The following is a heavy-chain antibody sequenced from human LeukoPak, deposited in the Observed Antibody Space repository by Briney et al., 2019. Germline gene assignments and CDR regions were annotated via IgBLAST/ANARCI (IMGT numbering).Heavy chain of an antibody. J-gene: IGHJ4*02. Sequence: PGGSLRLSCAASGFTFSDYYMSWIRQAPGKGLEWVSYISSSGSTIYYADSVKGRFTISRDNSKNTLYLQMNSLRAEDTAVYYCATRRYCSGGSCSEYKHWGQGTLVTVSS. CDR3: ATRRYCSGGSCSEYKH. V-gene: IGHV3-11*01. CDR1: GFTFSDYY. D-gene: IGHD2-15*01. CDR2: ISSSGSTI.